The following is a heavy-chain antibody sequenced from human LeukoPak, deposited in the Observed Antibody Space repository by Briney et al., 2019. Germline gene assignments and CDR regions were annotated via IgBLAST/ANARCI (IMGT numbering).Heavy chain of an antibody. V-gene: IGHV3-30-3*01. CDR1: GFTFSSYA. J-gene: IGHJ4*02. D-gene: IGHD2-2*01. CDR2: ISYDGSNK. Sequence: GGSLRLSCAASGFTFSSYAMHWVRQAPGKGLEWVAVISYDGSNKYYADSVKGRFTISRDNSKNTLYLQMNSLRAEDTAVYYCGPLDQPLLCDYWGQGTLVTVSS. CDR3: GPLDQPLLCDY.